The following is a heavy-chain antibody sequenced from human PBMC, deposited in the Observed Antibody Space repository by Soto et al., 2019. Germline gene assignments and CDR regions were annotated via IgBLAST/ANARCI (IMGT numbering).Heavy chain of an antibody. D-gene: IGHD6-6*01. CDR2: IYYSGST. CDR1: GGSISSGGYY. Sequence: PSETLSLTCTVSGGSISSGGYYWSWIRQHPGKGLEWIGYIYYSGSTYYNPSLKSRVTISVDTSKNQFSLKLSSVTAADTAVYYCARVRQLVGYFYYYMDVWGKGTTVTVS. CDR3: ARVRQLVGYFYYYMDV. V-gene: IGHV4-31*02. J-gene: IGHJ6*03.